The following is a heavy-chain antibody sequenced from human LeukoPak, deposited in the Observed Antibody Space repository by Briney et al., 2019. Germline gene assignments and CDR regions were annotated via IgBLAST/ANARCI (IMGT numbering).Heavy chain of an antibody. D-gene: IGHD3-9*01. CDR3: AKDLSPRAYYDILTGYYRRGYYYGMDV. Sequence: PGRSLRLSCAASGFTFDDYAMHWVRQAPGKGLEWVSGISWNSGSIGYADSVKGRFTISRDNAKNSLYLQMNSLRAEDTALYYCAKDLSPRAYYDILTGYYRRGYYYGMDVWGQGTTVTVSS. CDR1: GFTFDDYA. V-gene: IGHV3-9*01. CDR2: ISWNSGSI. J-gene: IGHJ6*02.